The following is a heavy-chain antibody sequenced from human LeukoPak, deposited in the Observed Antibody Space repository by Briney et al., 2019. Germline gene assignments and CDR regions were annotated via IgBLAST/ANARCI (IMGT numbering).Heavy chain of an antibody. D-gene: IGHD6-6*01. V-gene: IGHV3-33*01. Sequence: GGSLRLSCAASGFTFSSYGIHWVRQAPGKGLEWVAVIWSDGSNKYHADSVKGRFTISRDNSRNTVYLLMDSLRLEDTAVYYCARWGTSSLDYWGQGTVVTVSS. J-gene: IGHJ4*02. CDR3: ARWGTSSLDY. CDR1: GFTFSSYG. CDR2: IWSDGSNK.